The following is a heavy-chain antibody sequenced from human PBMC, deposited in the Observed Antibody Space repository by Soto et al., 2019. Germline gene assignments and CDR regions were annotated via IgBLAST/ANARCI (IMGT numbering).Heavy chain of an antibody. CDR3: ASHPGSSGYYYYYYGMDV. D-gene: IGHD3-22*01. Sequence: NPSETLSLTCTVSGGSVSSGSYYWSWIRQPPGKGLEWIGYIYYSGSTNYNPSLKSRVTISVDTSKNQFSLKLSSVTAADTAVYYCASHPGSSGYYYYYYGMDVWGQGTTVTVSS. CDR1: GGSVSSGSYY. J-gene: IGHJ6*02. V-gene: IGHV4-61*01. CDR2: IYYSGST.